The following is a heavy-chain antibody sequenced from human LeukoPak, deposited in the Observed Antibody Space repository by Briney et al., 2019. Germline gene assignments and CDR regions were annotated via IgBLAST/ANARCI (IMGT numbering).Heavy chain of an antibody. V-gene: IGHV3-21*01. Sequence: PGGSLRLSCAASGFTFSSYSMNWVRQAPGKGLEWVSSISSSSSYIYYADSVKGRFTISRDNAKNSLYLQMNSLRAEDTAVYYCASSRGYSYGFGAFDIWGQGTMVTVSS. D-gene: IGHD5-18*01. J-gene: IGHJ3*02. CDR2: ISSSSSYI. CDR1: GFTFSSYS. CDR3: ASSRGYSYGFGAFDI.